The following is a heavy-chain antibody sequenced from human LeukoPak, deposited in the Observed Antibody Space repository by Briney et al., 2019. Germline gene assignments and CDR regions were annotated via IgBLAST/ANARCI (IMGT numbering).Heavy chain of an antibody. CDR2: IYYSGST. V-gene: IGHV4-59*01. J-gene: IGHJ4*02. CDR1: GGSISSYY. D-gene: IGHD6-13*01. Sequence: SETLSLTCTVSGGSISSYYWSWIRQPPGKGLEWIGYIYYSGSTNYTPSLKSRVTISVDTSKNQFSLKLSSVTAADTAVYHCTRVFGSWSSDYWGQGTLVTVSS. CDR3: TRVFGSWSSDY.